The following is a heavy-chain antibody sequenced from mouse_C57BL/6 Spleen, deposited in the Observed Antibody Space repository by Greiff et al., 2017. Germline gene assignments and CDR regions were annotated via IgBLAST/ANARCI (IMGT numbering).Heavy chain of an antibody. Sequence: QVQLQQSDAELVKPGASVKISCKVSGYTFTDHTIHWMKQRPEQGLEWIGYIYPRDGSTKYNEKFKGKATLTADKSSSTAYMQLNRLTSEDSAVXFCAFYYYGSSYWYFDVWGTGTTVTVSS. CDR2: IYPRDGST. CDR3: AFYYYGSSYWYFDV. V-gene: IGHV1-78*01. CDR1: GYTFTDHT. J-gene: IGHJ1*03. D-gene: IGHD1-1*01.